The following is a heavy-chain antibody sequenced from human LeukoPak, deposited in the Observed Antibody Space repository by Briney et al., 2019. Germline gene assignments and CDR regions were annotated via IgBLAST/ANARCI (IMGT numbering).Heavy chain of an antibody. CDR3: ATDRGWRTSGYCLYYFEY. J-gene: IGHJ4*02. V-gene: IGHV3-7*01. D-gene: IGHD3-22*01. CDR2: IKNDGSEK. CDR1: GFVFRNYF. Sequence: GGSLRLSCAASGFVFRNYFMSWVRQAPGKGLEWVASIKNDGSEKYYVDSVRGRYTISRDNTKNSLYLQMSSLRAEDTAVYYCATDRGWRTSGYCLYYFEYWGQGTLVTFSS.